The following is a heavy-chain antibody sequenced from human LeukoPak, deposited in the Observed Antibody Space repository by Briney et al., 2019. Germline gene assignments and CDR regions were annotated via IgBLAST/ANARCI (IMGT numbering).Heavy chain of an antibody. CDR1: GYTFTSYG. Sequence: GASVKVSCKASGYTFTSYGITWVRQAPGQGLEWMGCISAYNGNTNYAQKLQGRVTMTTDRSTSTAYMELSSLRSEDTAVYYCAASRGGLEVDTAMVTSALDYYYYYMDVWGKGTTVTVSS. V-gene: IGHV1-18*01. J-gene: IGHJ6*03. D-gene: IGHD5-18*01. CDR2: ISAYNGNT. CDR3: AASRGGLEVDTAMVTSALDYYYYYMDV.